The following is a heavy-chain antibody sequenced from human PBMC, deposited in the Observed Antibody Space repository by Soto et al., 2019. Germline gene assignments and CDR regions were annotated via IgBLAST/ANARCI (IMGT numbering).Heavy chain of an antibody. CDR3: ARAYSSGWYYFDY. CDR2: INPNSGGT. CDR1: GYTFTGYY. Sequence: ASVKVSCKASGYTFTGYYMHWVRQAPGQGLEWMGWINPNSGGTNYAQKFQGWVTMTRDTSISTAYMELSRLRSDDTAVYYCARAYSSGWYYFDYWGQGTLVTVSS. D-gene: IGHD6-19*01. J-gene: IGHJ4*02. V-gene: IGHV1-2*04.